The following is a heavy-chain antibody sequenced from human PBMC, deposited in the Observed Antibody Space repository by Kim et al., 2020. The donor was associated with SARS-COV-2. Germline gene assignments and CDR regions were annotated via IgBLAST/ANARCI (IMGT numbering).Heavy chain of an antibody. CDR3: ARQDCGHDCPGGSDP. CDR2: VNPENGDT. Sequence: ASVKVSCKASGYSFTSHDIQWVRQSPGQGLEWMGWVNPENGDTDYAQKFQGRLTLTRDTSVKTVYMELNSLSSEDTAVYYCARQDCGHDCPGGSDPWGQGTLVTVSS. J-gene: IGHJ5*02. V-gene: IGHV1-8*01. D-gene: IGHD2-21*02. CDR1: GYSFTSHD.